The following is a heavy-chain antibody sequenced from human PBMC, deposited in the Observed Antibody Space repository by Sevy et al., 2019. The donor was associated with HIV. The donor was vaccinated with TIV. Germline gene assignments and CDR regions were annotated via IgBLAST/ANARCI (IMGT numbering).Heavy chain of an antibody. J-gene: IGHJ6*02. D-gene: IGHD3-22*01. CDR3: ARDRYYDASGYYYYYDGMDV. V-gene: IGHV3-66*01. Sequence: GGSLRLSCEASGFTVSGNYMAWVRLAPGKGLEWVSLIDSGGSTYYADSVKGRFTISRDNAKNTLYLQMNPLRAEDTALYFCARDRYYDASGYYYYYDGMDVWGQGTTVTVSS. CDR1: GFTVSGNY. CDR2: IDSGGST.